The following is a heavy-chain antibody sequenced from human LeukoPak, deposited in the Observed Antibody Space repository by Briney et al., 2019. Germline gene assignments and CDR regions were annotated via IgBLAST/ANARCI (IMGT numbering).Heavy chain of an antibody. Sequence: SDTLSLTCAVSGYSISSSNWWGWIRQPPGKGLEWIGYIYYSGSTYYNPSLKSRVTMSVDTSKNQFSLQLNSVTPEDTAVYYCARDSEATEEYYFDYWGQGTLVTVSS. V-gene: IGHV4-28*03. D-gene: IGHD6-25*01. CDR1: GYSISSSNW. CDR3: ARDSEATEEYYFDY. CDR2: IYYSGST. J-gene: IGHJ4*02.